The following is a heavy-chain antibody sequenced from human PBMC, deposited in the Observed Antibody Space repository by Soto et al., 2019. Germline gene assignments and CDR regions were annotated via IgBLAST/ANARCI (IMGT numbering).Heavy chain of an antibody. V-gene: IGHV3-7*01. J-gene: IGHJ6*02. CDR3: ARGLLLRYFDWFPSANYYYGMDV. Sequence: PGGSLRLSCAASGFTFSSYWMSWVRQAPGKGLEWVANIKQDGSEKYYVDSVKGRFTISRDNAKNSLYLQMNSLRAEDTAVYCCARGLLLRYFDWFPSANYYYGMDVWGQGTTVTVSS. CDR2: IKQDGSEK. D-gene: IGHD3-9*01. CDR1: GFTFSSYW.